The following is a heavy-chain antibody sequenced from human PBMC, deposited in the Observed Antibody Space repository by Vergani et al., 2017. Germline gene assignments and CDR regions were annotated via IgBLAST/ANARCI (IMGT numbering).Heavy chain of an antibody. CDR2: IDHTGRP. J-gene: IGHJ6*03. D-gene: IGHD4-11*01. V-gene: IGHV4-34*01. CDR1: GGSFTSYH. CDR3: ARVNTETNGHLYYYYYMDV. Sequence: QVQLQQWGGGLLKPSETLSLTCVVNGGSFTSYHWTWIRQSPGEGLEWVGDIDHTGRPDYNPSLKSRLTISVDKSRNQFSLTLNSVNATDTAIYFCARVNTETNGHLYYYYYMDVWGQGTAVTVS.